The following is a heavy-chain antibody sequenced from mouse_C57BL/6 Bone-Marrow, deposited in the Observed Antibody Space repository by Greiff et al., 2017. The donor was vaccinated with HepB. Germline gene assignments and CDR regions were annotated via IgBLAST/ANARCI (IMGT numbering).Heavy chain of an antibody. CDR2: ISSGSSTI. D-gene: IGHD4-1*01. J-gene: IGHJ4*01. Sequence: EVKLVESGGGLVKPGGSLKLSCAASGFTFSDYGMHWVRQAPEKGLEWVAYISSGSSTIYYADTVKGRFTISRDNAKNTLFLQMTSLRSEDTAMYYCARLTGKAMDYWGQGTSVTVSS. CDR3: ARLTGKAMDY. CDR1: GFTFSDYG. V-gene: IGHV5-17*01.